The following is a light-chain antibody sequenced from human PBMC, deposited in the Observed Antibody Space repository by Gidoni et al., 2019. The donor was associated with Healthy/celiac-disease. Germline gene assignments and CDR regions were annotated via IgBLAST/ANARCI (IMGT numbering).Light chain of an antibody. Sequence: QSVLTQPPSVSEAPRQRVPISCSGSSSNIGNNAVNWYQQLPGKAPKLLIYCDDLLPSVVSDRFSCSKSGTSASLAISGLQSEDAADYYCAAWDDSLNGFYVFGTGTKVTVL. CDR3: AAWDDSLNGFYV. CDR1: SSNIGNNA. CDR2: CDD. V-gene: IGLV1-36*01. J-gene: IGLJ1*01.